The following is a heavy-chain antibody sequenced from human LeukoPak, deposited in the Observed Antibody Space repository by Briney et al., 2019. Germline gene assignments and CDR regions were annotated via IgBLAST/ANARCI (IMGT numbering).Heavy chain of an antibody. J-gene: IGHJ4*02. Sequence: PGESLKISCKGSGYSFTSYWIGWVRQMPGKGLEWMGIIYPGDSDTRYSPSFQGQVTISADKSISTAYLQWSSLEASDTAMYCCARQGGGGFYCGGDCYSSVWGQGTLVTVSS. CDR1: GYSFTSYW. CDR2: IYPGDSDT. D-gene: IGHD2-21*02. CDR3: ARQGGGGFYCGGDCYSSV. V-gene: IGHV5-51*01.